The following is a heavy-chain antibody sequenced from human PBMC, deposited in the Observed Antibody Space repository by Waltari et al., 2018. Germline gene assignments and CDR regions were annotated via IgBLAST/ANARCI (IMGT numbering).Heavy chain of an antibody. CDR1: GGFISSGSYY. V-gene: IGHV4-39*02. D-gene: IGHD5-12*01. CDR3: ARTRYSYVLDAFNI. CDR2: IFYSGST. Sequence: QMKLQESGPGLVKPSETLSLTCTVSGGFISSGSYYWGWIRQSPGKGLEWIGSIFYSGSTYHNQSLKSRVTSSVDTSKNHFSLKLKSVTAADTAVYYCARTRYSYVLDAFNIWGQGTTVTVSS. J-gene: IGHJ3*02.